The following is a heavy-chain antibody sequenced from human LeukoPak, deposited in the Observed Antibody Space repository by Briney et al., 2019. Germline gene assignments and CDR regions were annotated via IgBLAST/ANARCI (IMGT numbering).Heavy chain of an antibody. CDR2: INPNNGGT. J-gene: IGHJ6*03. CDR3: ARGAESGREWPYYYYMDV. D-gene: IGHD3-3*01. CDR1: GYTFTGKY. Sequence: ASVKVSCKASGYTFTGKYMYWVRQAPGQGLEWMGWINPNNGGTNYAQKFQGRVTVTRDTSISTAYMELSSLRSDDTAVYYCARGAESGREWPYYYYMDVWGEGTTVTISS. V-gene: IGHV1-2*02.